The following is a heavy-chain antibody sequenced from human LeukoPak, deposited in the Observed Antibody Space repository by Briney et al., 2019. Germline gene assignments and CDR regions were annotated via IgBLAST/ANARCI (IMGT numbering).Heavy chain of an antibody. CDR3: AGAKGYCSSTSCPFDY. J-gene: IGHJ4*02. V-gene: IGHV3-48*03. D-gene: IGHD2-2*01. CDR2: ISSSGSTI. Sequence: GGSLRLSCAASGFTFSSYEMNWVRQAPGKGLEWVSYISSSGSTIYYADSVKGRFTISRDNAKNSLYLQMNSLRAEDTAVYYCAGAKGYCSSTSCPFDYWGQETLVTVSS. CDR1: GFTFSSYE.